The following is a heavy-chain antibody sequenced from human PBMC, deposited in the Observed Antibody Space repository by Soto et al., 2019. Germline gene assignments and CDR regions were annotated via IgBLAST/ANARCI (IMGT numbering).Heavy chain of an antibody. Sequence: QVQLQESGPGLVKPSETLSLTCTVSGGSISSYYWSWIRQPPGKGLEWIGYIYYSGSTNYNPSLRIRVTISVDTSKNQFSLKLSSVTAADTAVYYCARVGYDLSYYYYYYMDVWGKGTTVTVSS. CDR2: IYYSGST. V-gene: IGHV4-59*01. J-gene: IGHJ6*03. D-gene: IGHD5-12*01. CDR3: ARVGYDLSYYYYYYMDV. CDR1: GGSISSYY.